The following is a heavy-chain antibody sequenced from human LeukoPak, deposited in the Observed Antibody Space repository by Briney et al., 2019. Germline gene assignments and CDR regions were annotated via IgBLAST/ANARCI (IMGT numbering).Heavy chain of an antibody. CDR3: ASQPDYYDSSGYRGDYFDC. J-gene: IGHJ4*02. V-gene: IGHV1-69*05. CDR1: GGTFSSYA. CDR2: IIPIFGTA. Sequence: SVKVSCKASGGTFSSYAISWVRQAPGQGLERMGRIIPIFGTANYAQKFQGRVTITTDESTSTAYMELSSLRSEDTAVYYCASQPDYYDSSGYRGDYFDCWGQGTLVTVSS. D-gene: IGHD3-22*01.